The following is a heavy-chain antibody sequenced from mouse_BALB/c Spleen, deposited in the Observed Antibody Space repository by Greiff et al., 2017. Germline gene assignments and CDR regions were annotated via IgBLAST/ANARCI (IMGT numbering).Heavy chain of an antibody. Sequence: QVQLKESGAELARPGASVKMSCKASGYTFTSYTMHWVKQRPGQGLEWIGYINPSSGYTNYNQKFKDKATLTADKSSSTAYMQLSSLTSEDSAVYYCARPGSSFFDNWGQGTTLTDSS. D-gene: IGHD1-1*01. CDR3: ARPGSSFFDN. V-gene: IGHV1-4*01. CDR1: GYTFTSYT. CDR2: INPSSGYT. J-gene: IGHJ2*01.